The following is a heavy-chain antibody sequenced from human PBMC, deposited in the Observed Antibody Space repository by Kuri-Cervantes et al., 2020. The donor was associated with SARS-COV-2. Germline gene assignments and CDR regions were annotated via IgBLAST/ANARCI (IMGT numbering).Heavy chain of an antibody. CDR2: IHYSGST. V-gene: IGHV4-39*01. D-gene: IGHD7-27*01. CDR3: ARPKLTGEGDAFDI. Sequence: SETLSLTCTVSGGSISSSSYYWGWIRQPPGKGLEWIGSIHYSGSTYYNPSLKSRVTISVDTSKNQFSLKLSSVTAADTAVYYCARPKLTGEGDAFDIWGQGTMVTVSS. CDR1: GGSISSSSYY. J-gene: IGHJ3*02.